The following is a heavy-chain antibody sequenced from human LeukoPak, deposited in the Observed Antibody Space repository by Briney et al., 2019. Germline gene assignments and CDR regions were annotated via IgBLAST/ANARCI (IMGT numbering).Heavy chain of an antibody. V-gene: IGHV3-13*01. CDR1: GFTFSSSD. CDR2: IGTSAGT. Sequence: GGSLRLSCAASGFTFSSSDMHWVRQAAGKSLEWVLAIGTSAGTYYPGSVKGRFTISRENARSSLYLQMNNLRAADPGVYYCARADKGGYYANWGPGELVTVSS. J-gene: IGHJ4*01. CDR3: ARADKGGYYAN. D-gene: IGHD3-3*01.